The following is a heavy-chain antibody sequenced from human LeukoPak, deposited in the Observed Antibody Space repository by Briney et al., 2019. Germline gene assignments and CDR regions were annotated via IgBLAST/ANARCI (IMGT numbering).Heavy chain of an antibody. CDR1: GGSFSGYY. D-gene: IGHD3-10*01. Sequence: SETLSLTCAVYGGSFSGYYWSWIRQPPGKGLEWIGEINHSGSTNYNPSLKSRVTISVDTSKNQFSLKLSSVTAADTAVYYCARGGYYGSGSYYPYHYWGQETLVTVSS. J-gene: IGHJ4*02. CDR3: ARGGYYGSGSYYPYHY. CDR2: INHSGST. V-gene: IGHV4-34*01.